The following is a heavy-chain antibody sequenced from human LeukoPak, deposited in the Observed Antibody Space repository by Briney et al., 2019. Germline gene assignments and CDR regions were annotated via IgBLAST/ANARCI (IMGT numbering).Heavy chain of an antibody. CDR3: ARGRSYYGSGSYYFDY. J-gene: IGHJ4*02. CDR1: GFTFSSYW. D-gene: IGHD3-10*01. V-gene: IGHV3-30*02. CDR2: IRYDGSNK. Sequence: GGSLRLSCAASGFTFSSYWMHWVRQAPGKGLEWVAFIRYDGSNKYYADSVKGRFTISRDNSKNTLYLQMNSLRAEDTAVYYCARGRSYYGSGSYYFDYWGQGTLVTVSS.